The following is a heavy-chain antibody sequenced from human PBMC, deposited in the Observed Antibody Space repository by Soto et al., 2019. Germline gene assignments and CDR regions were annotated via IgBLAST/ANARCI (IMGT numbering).Heavy chain of an antibody. CDR1: GGSISSGGYY. CDR2: IYYSGST. V-gene: IGHV4-31*03. Sequence: SETLSLTCTVSGGSISSGGYYWSWIRQHPGKGLEWIGYIYYSGSTYYNPSLKSRVTISVDTSKNQFSLKLSSVTAADTAVYYCARDCCLGELSKNWFDPWGQGTLVTVSS. D-gene: IGHD3-16*02. CDR3: ARDCCLGELSKNWFDP. J-gene: IGHJ5*02.